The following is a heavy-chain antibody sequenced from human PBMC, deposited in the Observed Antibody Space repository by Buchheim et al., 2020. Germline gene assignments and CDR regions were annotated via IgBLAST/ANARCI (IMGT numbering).Heavy chain of an antibody. J-gene: IGHJ4*02. CDR1: GFTFSSYA. D-gene: IGHD3-10*01. CDR2: ISGSGGST. CDR3: AKALRITMVRGVIISEGCYFDY. Sequence: EVQLLESGGGLVQPGGSLRLSCAASGFTFSSYAMSWVRQAPGKGLEWVSAISGSGGSTYYADSVKGRFTISRDNSKNTLYLQMNSLRAEDTAVYYCAKALRITMVRGVIISEGCYFDYWGQGTL. V-gene: IGHV3-23*01.